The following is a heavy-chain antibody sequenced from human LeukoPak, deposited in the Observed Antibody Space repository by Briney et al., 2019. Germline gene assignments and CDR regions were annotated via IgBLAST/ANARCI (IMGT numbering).Heavy chain of an antibody. CDR2: FDPEDGET. Sequence: ASVKVSCKVSGYTLTELSMHWVRQAPGKGLEWMGGFDPEDGETIYAQKFQGRVTMTEDTSTDTAYMELSSLRSEDTAVYYCATFWSGYCPGGWFDPWGQGTLVTVSS. D-gene: IGHD3-3*01. J-gene: IGHJ5*02. CDR3: ATFWSGYCPGGWFDP. CDR1: GYTLTELS. V-gene: IGHV1-24*01.